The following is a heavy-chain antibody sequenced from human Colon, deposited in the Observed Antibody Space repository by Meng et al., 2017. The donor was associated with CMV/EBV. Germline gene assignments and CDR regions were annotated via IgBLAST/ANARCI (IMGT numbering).Heavy chain of an antibody. CDR3: THRMFRGIVIPAFDY. D-gene: IGHD3-10*01. J-gene: IGHJ4*02. CDR2: IYCDDNK. Sequence: FSLNPPGLGVAWIRPPPGKAPSWLALIYCDDNKRPNPSLTNRLTITKDTSKTQLVLTMTNMDPVDTSTYYCTHRMFRGIVIPAFDYWGQGALVTVSS. CDR1: FSLNPPGLG. V-gene: IGHV2-5*02.